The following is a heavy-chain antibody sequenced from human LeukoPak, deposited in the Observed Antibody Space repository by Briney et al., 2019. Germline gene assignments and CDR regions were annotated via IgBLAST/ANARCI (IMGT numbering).Heavy chain of an antibody. J-gene: IGHJ5*02. CDR1: GYTFTSYG. CDR3: ALCSSTSCYTNWFDP. CDR2: ISAYNGNT. Sequence: VASVKVSCKASGYTFTSYGISWVRQAPGQGLEWMGWISAYNGNTNYAQKFQGRVTMTRNTSISTAYMELSSLRSEDTAVYYCALCSSTSCYTNWFDPWGQGTLVTVSS. D-gene: IGHD2-2*02. V-gene: IGHV1-18*01.